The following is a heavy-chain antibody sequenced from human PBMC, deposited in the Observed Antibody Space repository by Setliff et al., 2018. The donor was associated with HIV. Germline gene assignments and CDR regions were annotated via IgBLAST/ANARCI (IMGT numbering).Heavy chain of an antibody. Sequence: SETLSLTCTVSGGSISSYYWSWIRQPAGKGLEWIGTIYYSGSTYYNPSLKSRLTISVDTSKNQFSLKLSSVTAADTAVYYCAAKSRIVTTTLNWFDPWGQGTLVTVSS. D-gene: IGHD5-12*01. J-gene: IGHJ5*02. CDR1: GGSISSYY. CDR3: AAKSRIVTTTLNWFDP. V-gene: IGHV4-59*05. CDR2: IYYSGST.